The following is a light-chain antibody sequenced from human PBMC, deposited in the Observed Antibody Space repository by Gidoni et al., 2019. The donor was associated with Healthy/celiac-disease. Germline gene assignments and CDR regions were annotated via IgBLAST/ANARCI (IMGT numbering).Light chain of an antibody. J-gene: IGKJ2*01. Sequence: DILITQSPDSLALSLGERATINCKSSQSVLYSSNNKNYLAWYQQKPGQTPKLLIYWASTRESGVPERFSGSGSGTDLNLTISSLQAEDVAVYYCQQYYSTPYTFGQGTKLEIK. CDR1: QSVLYSSNNKNY. CDR2: WAS. CDR3: QQYYSTPYT. V-gene: IGKV4-1*01.